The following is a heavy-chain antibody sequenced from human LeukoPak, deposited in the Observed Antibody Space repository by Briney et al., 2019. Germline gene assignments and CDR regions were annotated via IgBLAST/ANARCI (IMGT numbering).Heavy chain of an antibody. CDR3: ASALEMATIAAFDI. V-gene: IGHV3-64D*06. CDR2: TSSDGGST. J-gene: IGHJ3*02. Sequence: GGSLRLSCSASGFTFLSYAMHWVRQAPGKGLEYVSATSSDGGSTYYADSVKGRFTISRDNSKNTLYLQMSSLRAEDTAVYYCASALEMATIAAFDIWGQGTMVTVSS. D-gene: IGHD5-24*01. CDR1: GFTFLSYA.